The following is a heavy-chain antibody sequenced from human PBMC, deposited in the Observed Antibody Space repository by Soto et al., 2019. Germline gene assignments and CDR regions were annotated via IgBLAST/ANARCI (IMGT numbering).Heavy chain of an antibody. Sequence: PGLSLRLSCAASGFTFSSYWMHWVRQAPGKGLVWVSRINSDGSTTSYADSVKGRFTISRDNAKNTLYLQMNSLRAEDTAVYYCVNSRAYLDVWGKGTTVTVSS. J-gene: IGHJ6*03. CDR2: INSDGSTT. V-gene: IGHV3-74*01. CDR3: VNSRAYLDV. CDR1: GFTFSSYW.